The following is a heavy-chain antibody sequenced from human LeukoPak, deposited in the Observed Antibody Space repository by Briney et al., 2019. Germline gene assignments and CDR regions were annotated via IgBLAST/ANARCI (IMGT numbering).Heavy chain of an antibody. Sequence: PGGSLRLSCAASGFTFSTYDMHWVRQGTGKGLEWVSTVGTAGDTYYPGSVKGRFTISRGNAKTSLYLQMNSLRVGDTAVYYCAREGRGGSGSYYNIPGMFDYWDQGTLVTVSS. CDR2: VGTAGDT. V-gene: IGHV3-13*01. CDR3: AREGRGGSGSYYNIPGMFDY. CDR1: GFTFSTYD. J-gene: IGHJ4*02. D-gene: IGHD3-10*01.